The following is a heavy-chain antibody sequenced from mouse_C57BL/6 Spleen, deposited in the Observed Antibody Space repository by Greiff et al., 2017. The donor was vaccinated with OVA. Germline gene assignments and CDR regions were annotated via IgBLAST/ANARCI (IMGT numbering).Heavy chain of an antibody. CDR2: IWSGGST. D-gene: IGHD1-1*01. Sequence: VQLVESGPGLVQPSQSLSITCTVSGFSLTSYGVHWVRQSPGKGLEWLGVIWSGGSTDYNAAFISSLSISKDNSKSQVFFKMNSLQADDTAIYYCARNYYYGRDYFDYWGQGTTLTVSS. CDR1: GFSLTSYG. CDR3: ARNYYYGRDYFDY. V-gene: IGHV2-2*01. J-gene: IGHJ2*01.